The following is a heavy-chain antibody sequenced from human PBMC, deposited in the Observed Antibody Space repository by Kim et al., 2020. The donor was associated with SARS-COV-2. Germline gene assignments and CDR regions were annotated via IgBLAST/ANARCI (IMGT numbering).Heavy chain of an antibody. V-gene: IGHV5-51*01. Sequence: PSFQGKVTISADKSISTAYLQWSSLKASDTAMYYCARPPNYGGNLDAFDIWGQGTMVTVSS. D-gene: IGHD4-17*01. CDR3: ARPPNYGGNLDAFDI. J-gene: IGHJ3*02.